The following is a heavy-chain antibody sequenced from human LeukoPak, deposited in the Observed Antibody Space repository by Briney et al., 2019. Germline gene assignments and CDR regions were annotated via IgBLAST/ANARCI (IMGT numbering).Heavy chain of an antibody. J-gene: IGHJ3*02. V-gene: IGHV3-66*01. D-gene: IGHD6-13*01. Sequence: GGSLRLSCAASGFTVSSNYMSWVRQAPGKGLEGVSVIYSGGSTYYADSVKGRFTISRDNSKNTLYLQMNSLRAEDTAVYYCARDPSYSSSWPIWGQGTMVTFSS. CDR2: IYSGGST. CDR1: GFTVSSNY. CDR3: ARDPSYSSSWPI.